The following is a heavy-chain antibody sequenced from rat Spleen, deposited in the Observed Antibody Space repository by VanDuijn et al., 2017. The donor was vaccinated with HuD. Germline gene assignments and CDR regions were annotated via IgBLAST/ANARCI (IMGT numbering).Heavy chain of an antibody. CDR1: GFTFSDNY. D-gene: IGHD3-1*01. CDR2: ISHDGSST. Sequence: EVQLVESDGGLVQPGRSLKLSCAVSGFTFSDNYMAWVRQAPTKGLEWVATISHDGSSTYYRDPEKGRFTISRDNAENTVYLQMNSLRSEDTATYYCATPLPHWGLGVLVTVSS. J-gene: IGHJ2*01. V-gene: IGHV5-29*01. CDR3: ATPLPH.